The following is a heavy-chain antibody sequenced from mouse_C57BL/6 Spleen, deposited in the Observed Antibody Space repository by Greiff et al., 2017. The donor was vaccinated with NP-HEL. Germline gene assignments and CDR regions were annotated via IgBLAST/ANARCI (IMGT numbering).Heavy chain of an antibody. D-gene: IGHD1-1*01. CDR1: GYTFTSYW. Sequence: QVQLKQPGAELVRPGSSVKLSCKASGYTFTSYWMHWVKQRPIQGLEWIGNIDPSDSETHYNQKFKDKATLTVDKSSSTAYMQLSSLTSEYSAVYYCARGDYGSSYGYFDVWGTGTTVTVSS. CDR3: ARGDYGSSYGYFDV. V-gene: IGHV1-52*01. J-gene: IGHJ1*03. CDR2: IDPSDSET.